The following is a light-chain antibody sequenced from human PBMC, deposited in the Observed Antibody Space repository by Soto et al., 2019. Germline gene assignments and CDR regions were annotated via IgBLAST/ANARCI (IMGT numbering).Light chain of an antibody. CDR1: SSDVGGYNY. Sequence: QSALTQPPSASGSPGQSVTISSTGTSSDVGGYNYVSWYQQHPGKAPKLMIYEVSKRPSGVPARVAGSKSGNTASLTVSGLQAEDEADYYCRSYAGSNNVVFGGGTKLTVL. J-gene: IGLJ2*01. CDR3: RSYAGSNNVV. V-gene: IGLV2-8*01. CDR2: EVS.